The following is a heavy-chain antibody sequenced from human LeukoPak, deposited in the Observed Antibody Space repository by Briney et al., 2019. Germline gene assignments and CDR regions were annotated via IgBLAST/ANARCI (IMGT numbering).Heavy chain of an antibody. CDR1: GYTFTSYG. D-gene: IGHD1-26*01. CDR2: ISAYNGNT. CDR3: ARPHSGRSYSMDA. Sequence: ASVKVSCKASGYTFTSYGISWVRQAPGQGLEWMGWISAYNGNTNYAQKLQGRVTMTTDTSTSTAYMELRSLRSDDTAVYYCARPHSGRSYSMDAGAKGPTFPFS. V-gene: IGHV1-18*01. J-gene: IGHJ6*03.